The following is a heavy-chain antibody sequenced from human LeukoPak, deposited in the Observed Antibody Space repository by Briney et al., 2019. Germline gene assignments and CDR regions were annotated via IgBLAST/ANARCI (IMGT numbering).Heavy chain of an antibody. Sequence: PSETLSLTCAVYGGSFSGYYWSWIRQPPGKGLEWIGEINHSGSTNYNPSLKSRVTISVDTSKNQFSLKLSSVTAADTAVYYCARVTSDSSGGTGGFDYWGQGTLVTVSS. V-gene: IGHV4-34*01. CDR1: GGSFSGYY. D-gene: IGHD6-19*01. J-gene: IGHJ4*02. CDR3: ARVTSDSSGGTGGFDY. CDR2: INHSGST.